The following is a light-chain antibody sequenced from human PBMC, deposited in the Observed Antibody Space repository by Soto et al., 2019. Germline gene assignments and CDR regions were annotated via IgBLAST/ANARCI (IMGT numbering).Light chain of an antibody. J-gene: IGKJ1*01. CDR1: ESVTSS. CDR2: AAS. V-gene: IGKV3-15*01. CDR3: QQYNIWPLWT. Sequence: EIVRTQYPATLSVSPGDRSTLSCMASESVTSSLAWYQQKPGQPPRLLIYAASTRATDVPARFSGGGSETEFTLTISSLQSEDFAVYFCQQYNIWPLWTFGPGTQVEIK.